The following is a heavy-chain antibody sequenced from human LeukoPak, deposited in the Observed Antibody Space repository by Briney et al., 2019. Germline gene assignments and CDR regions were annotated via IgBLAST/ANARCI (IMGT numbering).Heavy chain of an antibody. CDR3: ARGPPFDP. CDR1: GFTVSSNY. Sequence: PGGSLRLSCAASGFTVSSNYMSWVRQAPGKGLDWVSTMYTGGGTDYADSVKGRFTISRDSSKNTVYLQMNSLRDEDTAVYYCARGPPFDPWGQGTLVTVSS. V-gene: IGHV3-66*01. CDR2: MYTGGGT. J-gene: IGHJ5*02.